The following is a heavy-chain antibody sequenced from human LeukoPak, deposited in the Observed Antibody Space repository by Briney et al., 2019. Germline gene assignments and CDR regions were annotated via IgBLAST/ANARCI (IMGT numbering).Heavy chain of an antibody. D-gene: IGHD2-15*01. CDR2: ISYDGSNK. CDR3: AKVGYCSGGSCYWTYFDY. CDR1: GFTFSSYG. J-gene: IGHJ4*02. Sequence: PGRSLRLSCAASGFTFSSYGMHWVRQAPGKGLEWVAVISYDGSNKYYADSVKGRFTISRDNSKNTLYLQMNSLRAEDTAVYYCAKVGYCSGGSCYWTYFDYWGLGTLVTVSS. V-gene: IGHV3-30*18.